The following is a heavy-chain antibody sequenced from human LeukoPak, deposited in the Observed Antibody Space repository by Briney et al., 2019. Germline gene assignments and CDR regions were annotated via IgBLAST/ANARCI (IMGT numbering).Heavy chain of an antibody. J-gene: IGHJ3*02. CDR2: ISASDLNT. CDR3: AKDLYGDYTFDI. D-gene: IGHD4-17*01. CDR1: GFTFSNSA. Sequence: GGSLRLSCAASGFTFSNSAMCWVRQAPGKGLEWVSTISASDLNTYYADSVMGRFTISRDNSKNTLHLQMNSLRADDTAVYYCAKDLYGDYTFDIWGQGTMVTVSS. V-gene: IGHV3-23*01.